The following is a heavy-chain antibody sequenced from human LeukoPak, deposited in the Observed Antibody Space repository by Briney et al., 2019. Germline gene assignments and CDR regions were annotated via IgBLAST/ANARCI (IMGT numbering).Heavy chain of an antibody. J-gene: IGHJ4*02. CDR2: ISLTGQT. CDR3: SRESGAFCPFGY. Sequence: SETLSLTCGVSGGSITSTNWWSWVRQSPGQGLELIGEISLTGQTNYNPSLSGRVTMLLDESSNHLSLHLTSVTAADTATYYCSRESGAFCPFGYWGQGTLVIVPS. CDR1: GGSITSTNW. D-gene: IGHD1-26*01. V-gene: IGHV4-4*02.